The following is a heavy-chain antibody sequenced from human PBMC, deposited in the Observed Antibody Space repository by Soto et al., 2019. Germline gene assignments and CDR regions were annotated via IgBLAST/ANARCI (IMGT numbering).Heavy chain of an antibody. D-gene: IGHD3-10*01. CDR1: GVTFRSYV. Sequence: QVQLVESGGGVVQPGTSLRLSCVGSGVTFRSYVIHWVRQAPGKGLEWVAVTSYDGSNNFYGDSVKGRFTISRDNSRNTVEMKMDSLRLEDTSLYSCARWGTTGRLDVWGQGTLVSVSS. V-gene: IGHV3-33*05. CDR3: ARWGTTGRLDV. J-gene: IGHJ4*02. CDR2: TSYDGSNN.